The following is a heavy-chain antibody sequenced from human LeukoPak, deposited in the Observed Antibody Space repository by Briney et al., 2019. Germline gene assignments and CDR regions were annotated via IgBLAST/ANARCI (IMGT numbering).Heavy chain of an antibody. CDR3: ARDMGPDYGMDV. CDR1: GFTFSSYE. J-gene: IGHJ6*02. D-gene: IGHD3-10*01. Sequence: GSLRPSCAASGFTFSSYEMNWVRQAPGKGLEWVSYISSSGSTIYYADSVKGRFTISRDNAKNSLYLQMNSLRAEDTAVYYCARDMGPDYGMDVWGQGTTVTVSS. CDR2: ISSSGSTI. V-gene: IGHV3-48*03.